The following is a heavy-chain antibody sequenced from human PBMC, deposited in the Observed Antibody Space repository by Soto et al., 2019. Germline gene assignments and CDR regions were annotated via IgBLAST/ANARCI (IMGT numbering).Heavy chain of an antibody. CDR1: GFTFSSYG. CDR2: ISYDGSNK. D-gene: IGHD2-2*01. CDR3: ARDYHDPVDYYYGMDV. J-gene: IGHJ6*02. Sequence: GGSLRLSCAASGFTFSSYGMHWVRQAPGKGLEWVAVISYDGSNKYYADSVKGRFTISRDNSKNTLYLQMNSLRAEDTAVYYCARDYHDPVDYYYGMDVWGQGTTVTVSS. V-gene: IGHV3-30*03.